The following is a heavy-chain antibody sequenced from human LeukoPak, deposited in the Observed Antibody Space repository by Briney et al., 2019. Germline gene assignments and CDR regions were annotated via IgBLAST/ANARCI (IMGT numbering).Heavy chain of an antibody. V-gene: IGHV1-2*06. D-gene: IGHD2-15*01. J-gene: IGHJ5*02. CDR1: GYTFTGYY. Sequence: ASVKVSCKASGYTFTGYYMHWVRQAPGQGLEWMGRINPNSGGTNYAQKFQGRVTMTRDTSISTAYMELSRLRSDDTAVYYCARFDCSGGSCYGKLDPWGQGTLVTVSS. CDR2: INPNSGGT. CDR3: ARFDCSGGSCYGKLDP.